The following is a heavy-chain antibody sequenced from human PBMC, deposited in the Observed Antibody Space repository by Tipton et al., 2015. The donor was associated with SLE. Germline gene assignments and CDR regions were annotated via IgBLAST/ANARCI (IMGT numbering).Heavy chain of an antibody. D-gene: IGHD6-19*01. CDR1: GFTFSSYA. Sequence: AVSGFTFSSYAMSWVRQAPGKGLEWVSAISGSGGSTYYADSVKGRFTISRDNSKNTLYLQMNSLRAEDTAVYYCARGGYSSGWYPAYYYYYMDVWGKGTTVTVSS. CDR2: ISGSGGST. CDR3: ARGGYSSGWYPAYYYYYMDV. J-gene: IGHJ6*03. V-gene: IGHV3-23*01.